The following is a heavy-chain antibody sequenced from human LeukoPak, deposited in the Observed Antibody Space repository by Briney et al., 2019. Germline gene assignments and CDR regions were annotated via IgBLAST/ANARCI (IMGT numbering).Heavy chain of an antibody. CDR3: ARDHIVTLVVEAFDI. J-gene: IGHJ3*02. CDR2: IYTSGST. D-gene: IGHD3-22*01. V-gene: IGHV4-4*07. Sequence: PSETLSLXCTVSGGSISSYYWSWIRQPAGKELELIGRIYTSGSTNYNPSLKSRVTMSVDTSKNQFSLKLSSVTAADTAVYYCARDHIVTLVVEAFDIWGQGTMVTVSS. CDR1: GGSISSYY.